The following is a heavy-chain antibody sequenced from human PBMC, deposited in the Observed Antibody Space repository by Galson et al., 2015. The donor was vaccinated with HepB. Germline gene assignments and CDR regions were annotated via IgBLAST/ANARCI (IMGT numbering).Heavy chain of an antibody. J-gene: IGHJ6*03. CDR2: IYYTGST. CDR3: AAGKGYYYYMDV. D-gene: IGHD6-13*01. V-gene: IGHV4-31*03. CDR1: GGSISSGDYY. Sequence: TLPLTCSVSGGSISSGDYYWTWIRQHPGKGLEWIGYIYYTGSTYYNPSLKSRVTISVDTSKSQFSLKLNSVTAADTAVYYCAAGKGYYYYMDVWGKGTTVTVSS.